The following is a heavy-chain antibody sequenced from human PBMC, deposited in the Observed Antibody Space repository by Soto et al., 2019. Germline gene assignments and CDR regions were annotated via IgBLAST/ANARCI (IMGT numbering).Heavy chain of an antibody. V-gene: IGHV4-34*01. CDR3: ARDFLVSGYDYYYYGMDV. Sequence: SETLSLTCAVYGGSFSGYYWSWIRQPPGKGLEWIGEINHSGSTNYNPSLKSRVTISVDTSKNQFSLKLSSVTAADTAVYYCARDFLVSGYDYYYYGMDVWGQGTTVTVSS. CDR2: INHSGST. CDR1: GGSFSGYY. D-gene: IGHD3-10*01. J-gene: IGHJ6*02.